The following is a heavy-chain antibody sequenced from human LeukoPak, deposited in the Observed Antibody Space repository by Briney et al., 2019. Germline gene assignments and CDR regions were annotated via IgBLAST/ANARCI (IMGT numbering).Heavy chain of an antibody. CDR2: MNPDRGDT. Sequence: PXASVKVSCKASGYTFSSHDINWVRQAPGQGLEWMGWMNPDRGDTFFAQNFQGRVTMTRDTSTSTAYMELSSLRSEDTAVYYCARANDYVWGTYRYSLDDYGLDVWGQGTAVTVSS. CDR3: ARANDYVWGTYRYSLDDYGLDV. CDR1: GYTFSSHD. V-gene: IGHV1-8*01. D-gene: IGHD3-16*02. J-gene: IGHJ6*02.